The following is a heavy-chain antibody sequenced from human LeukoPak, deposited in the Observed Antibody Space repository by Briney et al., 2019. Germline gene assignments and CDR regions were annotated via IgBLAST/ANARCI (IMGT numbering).Heavy chain of an antibody. Sequence: LAGGSLRLSCAASGFTFSTYGMHWVRQAPGKGLEWVAFIRYDGSNKYYADSVKGRFTISRDNSKNTLYLQMNSLRAEDTAVYYCAKDGGYSYGPPEYFQHWGQGTLVTVSS. D-gene: IGHD5-18*01. V-gene: IGHV3-30*02. CDR2: IRYDGSNK. CDR1: GFTFSTYG. J-gene: IGHJ1*01. CDR3: AKDGGYSYGPPEYFQH.